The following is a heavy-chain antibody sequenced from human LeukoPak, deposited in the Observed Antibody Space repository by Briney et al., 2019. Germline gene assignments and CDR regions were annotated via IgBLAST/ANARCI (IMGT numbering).Heavy chain of an antibody. CDR2: ISGSGGST. CDR3: AKDRQNYYRSGYYFDY. D-gene: IGHD3-10*01. J-gene: IGHJ4*02. Sequence: GGSLRLSCAASGFTFSSYVMIWVRQAPGKWLEWASSISGSGGSTYYADFVKGRFTIFRDVSKNTLYLEMNSLRAEDTAVYYCAKDRQNYYRSGYYFDYWGQGTLVTVSS. V-gene: IGHV3-23*01. CDR1: GFTFSSYV.